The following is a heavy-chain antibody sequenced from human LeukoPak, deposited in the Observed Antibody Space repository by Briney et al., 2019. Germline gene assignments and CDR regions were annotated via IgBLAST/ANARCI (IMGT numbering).Heavy chain of an antibody. Sequence: NPGGSLRLSCAASGFTFSSYSMNWVRQAPGKGLEWVSSISSSSSYIYYADSVKGRFTISRDNAKNSLYLQMNSLRAEDTAVYYCAKFMVRGVPTPDYWGQGTLVTVSS. CDR1: GFTFSSYS. D-gene: IGHD3-10*01. J-gene: IGHJ4*02. CDR2: ISSSSSYI. V-gene: IGHV3-21*04. CDR3: AKFMVRGVPTPDY.